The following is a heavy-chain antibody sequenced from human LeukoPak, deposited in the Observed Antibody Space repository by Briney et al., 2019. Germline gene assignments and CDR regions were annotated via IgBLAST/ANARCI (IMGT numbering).Heavy chain of an antibody. Sequence: SETLSLTCTVSGYSISSGYYWGWIRQPPGKGLEWIGSIYHSGSTYYNPSLKSRVTISVDTSKNQFSLKLSSVTAADTAVYYCARDESHYYDSSGRPRARDGMDVWGQGTTVTVSS. V-gene: IGHV4-38-2*02. CDR2: IYHSGST. D-gene: IGHD3-22*01. CDR1: GYSISSGYY. CDR3: ARDESHYYDSSGRPRARDGMDV. J-gene: IGHJ6*02.